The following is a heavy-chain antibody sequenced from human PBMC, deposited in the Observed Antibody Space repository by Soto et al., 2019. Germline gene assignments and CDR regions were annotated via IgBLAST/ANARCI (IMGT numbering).Heavy chain of an antibody. CDR1: GLTFSSYA. V-gene: IGHV3-48*01. Sequence: GGSLILSCAASGLTFSSYAMSWVRQAPGKGLEWVSYISSSTIYYADSVKGRFTISRDNAKNSLYLQMNSLRAEDTAVYYCAREGSDWYNWFDPWGQGTLVTVSS. CDR3: AREGSDWYNWFDP. CDR2: ISSSTI. D-gene: IGHD6-19*01. J-gene: IGHJ5*02.